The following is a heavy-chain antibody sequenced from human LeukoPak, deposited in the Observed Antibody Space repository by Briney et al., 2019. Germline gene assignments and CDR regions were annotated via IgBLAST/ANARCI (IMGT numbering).Heavy chain of an antibody. V-gene: IGHV1-2*06. CDR3: ARARRVGPIGGWFDP. CDR1: GYTFTGYY. Sequence: GASVTDSCKASGYTFTGYYMHWVRQAPGQGLGWMGRINPNSGGTNYAQKFQGRVTMTRDTSISTAYMELSRLRSDDTAVYYCARARRVGPIGGWFDPWGQGTLVTVSS. D-gene: IGHD3-16*01. J-gene: IGHJ5*02. CDR2: INPNSGGT.